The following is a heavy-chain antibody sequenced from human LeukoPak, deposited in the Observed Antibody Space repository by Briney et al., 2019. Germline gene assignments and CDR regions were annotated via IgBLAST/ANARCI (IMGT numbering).Heavy chain of an antibody. CDR2: MNPNSGNT. J-gene: IGHJ4*02. CDR3: ASLEGTS. CDR1: GYTFTSYD. Sequence: ASVTVSCTASGYTFTSYDINWVREATGQGLEWMGWMNPNSGNTGYAQKFQGRVTMTRNTSISTAYTELSSLRSEDTAVYYCASLEGTSWGQGTLVTVSS. V-gene: IGHV1-8*01.